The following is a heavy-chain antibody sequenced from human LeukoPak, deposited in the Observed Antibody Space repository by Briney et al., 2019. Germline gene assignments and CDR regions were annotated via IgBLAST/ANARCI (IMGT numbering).Heavy chain of an antibody. J-gene: IGHJ3*02. CDR3: ARAERWNAFDI. D-gene: IGHD4-23*01. Sequence: SETLSLTRTVSGYSISSGYYWGLVRPPPRKGLGWIGSIYHSGSTYYNPSLKSRVTISVDTSKNQFSLKLSSVTAADTAVYYCARAERWNAFDIWGQGTMVTVSS. CDR2: IYHSGST. V-gene: IGHV4-38-2*02. CDR1: GYSISSGYY.